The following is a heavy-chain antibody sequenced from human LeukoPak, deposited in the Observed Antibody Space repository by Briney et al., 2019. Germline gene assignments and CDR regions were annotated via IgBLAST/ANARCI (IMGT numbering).Heavy chain of an antibody. CDR2: IYWDDDK. J-gene: IGHJ4*02. Sequence: SGPTLVNPTQTLTLTCTFSGFSLSTSGVGVGWIRQPPGKALEWLALIYWDDDKRYSPSLKSRLAITNDSSKNQVVLTVTNMDPVDTATYYCAHRRSCSGVGFYSLWGQGTLVTVSS. D-gene: IGHD2-15*01. CDR3: AHRRSCSGVGFYSL. CDR1: GFSLSTSGVG. V-gene: IGHV2-5*02.